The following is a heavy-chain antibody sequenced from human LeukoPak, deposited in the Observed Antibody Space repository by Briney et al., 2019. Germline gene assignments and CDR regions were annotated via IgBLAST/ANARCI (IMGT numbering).Heavy chain of an antibody. CDR2: IIPILGIA. V-gene: IGHV1-69*04. CDR3: AREFSSSWNLSVGYYYYMDV. D-gene: IGHD6-13*01. J-gene: IGHJ6*03. Sequence: SVKVSCKASGGTFSSYAISWVRQAPGQGLEWMGRIIPILGIANYAQKFQGRVTITADKSTSTAYMELSSLRSEDTAVYYCAREFSSSWNLSVGYYYYMDVWGKGTTVTVSS. CDR1: GGTFSSYA.